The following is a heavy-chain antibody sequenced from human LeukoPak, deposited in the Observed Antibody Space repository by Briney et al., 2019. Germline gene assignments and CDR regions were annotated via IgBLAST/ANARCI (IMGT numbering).Heavy chain of an antibody. CDR3: AKGPGAYYYYYGMDV. CDR1: GFTFDDYA. V-gene: IGHV3-9*01. Sequence: GGSLRLSCAAPGFTFDDYAMHWVRQAPGKGLEWVSGISWNSGSIGYADSVKGRFTISRDNAKNSLYLQMNSLRAEDTALYYCAKGPGAYYYYYGMDVWGQGTTVTVSS. J-gene: IGHJ6*02. CDR2: ISWNSGSI.